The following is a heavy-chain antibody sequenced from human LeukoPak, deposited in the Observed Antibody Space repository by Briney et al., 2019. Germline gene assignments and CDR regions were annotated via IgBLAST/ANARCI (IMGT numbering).Heavy chain of an antibody. V-gene: IGHV1-18*04. CDR3: ARARGSSSSQDYYVDY. CDR2: ISAYNGNT. J-gene: IGHJ4*02. CDR1: GYTFTSYG. Sequence: ASVKVSCKASGYTFTSYGISWVRQAPGQGLEWMGWISAYNGNTNYAQKLQGRVTLTTDTSTRTVYMELRSLRSDDTAVYYCARARGSSSSQDYYVDYWGQGTLVTVSS. D-gene: IGHD2-2*01.